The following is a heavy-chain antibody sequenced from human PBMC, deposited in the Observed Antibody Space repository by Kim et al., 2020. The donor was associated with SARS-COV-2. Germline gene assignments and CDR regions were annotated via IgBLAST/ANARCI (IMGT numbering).Heavy chain of an antibody. D-gene: IGHD4-17*01. CDR1: GGSISSSSYY. CDR2: IYYSGST. Sequence: SETLSLTCTVSGGSISSSSYYWGWIRQPPGKGLEWIGSIYYSGSTYYNPSLKSRVTISVDTSKNQFSLKLSSVTAADTAVYYCARLWDYDDTGYWGQGT. CDR3: ARLWDYDDTGY. J-gene: IGHJ4*02. V-gene: IGHV4-39*01.